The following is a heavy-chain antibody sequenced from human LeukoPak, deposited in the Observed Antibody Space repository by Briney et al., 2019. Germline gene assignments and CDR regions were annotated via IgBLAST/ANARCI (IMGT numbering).Heavy chain of an antibody. CDR2: ISAYNGNT. CDR1: GYTFTSYG. J-gene: IGHJ5*02. Sequence: ASVKVSCKASGYTFTSYGISWVRQAPGQGLEWVGWISAYNGNTNYAQKLQDRVTMTTDTSTSTAYMELRSLRSDDTAVYYCARDDYGDYSNWFDPWGQGTLVTVSS. CDR3: ARDDYGDYSNWFDP. D-gene: IGHD4-17*01. V-gene: IGHV1-18*01.